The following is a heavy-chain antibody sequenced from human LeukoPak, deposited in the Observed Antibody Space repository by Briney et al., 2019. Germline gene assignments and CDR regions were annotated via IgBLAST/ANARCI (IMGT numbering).Heavy chain of an antibody. CDR2: INPSGSYT. D-gene: IGHD3-16*02. V-gene: IGHV1-46*01. CDR1: GFTFTSYY. J-gene: IGHJ4*02. CDR3: ARDRSVDDYVWGSYRYIDY. Sequence: GASVKVSCKASGFTFTSYYMHWVRQAPGQGLEWMGIINPSGSYTSYAQKLQGRVTMTTDTSTSTAYMELRSLRSDDTAVYYCARDRSVDDYVWGSYRYIDYWGQGTLVTVSS.